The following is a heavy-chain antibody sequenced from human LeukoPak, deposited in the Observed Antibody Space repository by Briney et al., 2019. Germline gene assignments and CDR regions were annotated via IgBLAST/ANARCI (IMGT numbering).Heavy chain of an antibody. V-gene: IGHV3-33*01. CDR3: AGEELGLDY. Sequence: GRSLRLSCAASGFTFSSYGMHWVRQAPGKGLEWVAVIWYDGSNKYYADSVKGRFTISRDNSKNTLYLQMNSLRAEDTAVYYCAGEELGLDYWGQGTLVTVSS. CDR2: IWYDGSNK. CDR1: GFTFSSYG. J-gene: IGHJ4*02. D-gene: IGHD7-27*01.